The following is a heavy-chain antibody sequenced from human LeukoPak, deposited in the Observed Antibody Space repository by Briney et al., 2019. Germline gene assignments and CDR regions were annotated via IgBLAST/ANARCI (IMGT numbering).Heavy chain of an antibody. J-gene: IGHJ4*02. CDR1: GGSFSGYQ. CDR2: INHSGST. CDR3: ARRRWTKSSCWYGPTFDY. V-gene: IGHV4-34*01. D-gene: IGHD6-19*01. Sequence: PSETLSLTCAVYGGSFSGYQWSWIRQPPGKGLEWVGAINHSGSTNYNPPRKSRVTISVDTAKNQFSLTLSSVTAADTAVYYCARRRWTKSSCWYGPTFDYWGQGTLVTVSA.